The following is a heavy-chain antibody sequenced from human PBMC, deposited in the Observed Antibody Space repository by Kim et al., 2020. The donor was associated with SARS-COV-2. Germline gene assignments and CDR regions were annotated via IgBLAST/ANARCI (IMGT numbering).Heavy chain of an antibody. D-gene: IGHD4-17*01. J-gene: IGHJ5*02. Sequence: GGSLRLSCAASGFSFSSYARTWVRQAPGKWLEWVSVISDGSRRTYYADSVKGRFTISRDNSTNTLYMQMNSLTAEGTAVYFCGKGGGRKYGDVTWWQGSL. CDR1: GFSFSSYA. CDR3: GKGGGRKYGDVT. V-gene: IGHV3-23*01. CDR2: ISDGSRRT.